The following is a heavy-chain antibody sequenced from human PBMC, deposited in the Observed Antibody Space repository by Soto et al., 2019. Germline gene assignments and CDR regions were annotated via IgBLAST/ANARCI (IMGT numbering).Heavy chain of an antibody. CDR2: IYYSGST. Sequence: SETLSLTCTVSGGSISSYFWSWIRQPPGKGLEWIGYIYYSGSTNYNPSLKSRVTISVDTSKNQFSLKLSSVTAADTAVYHCVSESTVTDAFDIWGQGTMVTVS. V-gene: IGHV4-59*01. CDR1: GGSISSYF. D-gene: IGHD4-17*01. CDR3: VSESTVTDAFDI. J-gene: IGHJ3*02.